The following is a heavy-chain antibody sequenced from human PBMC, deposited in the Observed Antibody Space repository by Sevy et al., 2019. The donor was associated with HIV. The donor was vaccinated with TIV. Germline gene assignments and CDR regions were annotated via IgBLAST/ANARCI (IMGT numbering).Heavy chain of an antibody. J-gene: IGHJ6*02. Sequence: GGSLRLSCAASGFTFDDYAMHWVRRAPGKGLEWVSVLSWNSGSIGYADSVKGRFTISRDNAKNSLYLQMNSLRAEDTALYYCAKALVAATQSYYYYYGMDVWGQGTTVTVSS. V-gene: IGHV3-9*01. CDR2: LSWNSGSI. CDR3: AKALVAATQSYYYYYGMDV. D-gene: IGHD2-15*01. CDR1: GFTFDDYA.